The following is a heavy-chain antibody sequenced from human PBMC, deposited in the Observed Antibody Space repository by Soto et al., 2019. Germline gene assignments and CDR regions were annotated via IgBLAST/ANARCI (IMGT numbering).Heavy chain of an antibody. CDR1: GFTFSDYY. J-gene: IGHJ6*02. V-gene: IGHV3-11*01. D-gene: IGHD6-6*01. Sequence: VGSLRLSCAASGFTFSDYYMSWIRQAPGKGLEWVSYISSSGSTIYYADSVKGRFTISRDNAKNSLYLQMNSLRAEDTAVYYCARDQSSSSYYYYGMDVRGQGTTVTVSS. CDR2: ISSSGSTI. CDR3: ARDQSSSSYYYYGMDV.